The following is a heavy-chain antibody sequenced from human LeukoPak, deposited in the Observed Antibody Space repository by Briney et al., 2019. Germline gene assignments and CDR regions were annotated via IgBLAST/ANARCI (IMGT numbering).Heavy chain of an antibody. V-gene: IGHV3-30*04. Sequence: GGSLRLSCVASGFNFSNYAMHWVRQAPGKGLEWVAVISYDGSNKYYADSVKGRFTISRDNSKNTLYLQMNSLRAEDTAVYYCARAQGGLDYWGQGTLVTVSS. CDR3: ARAQGGLDY. D-gene: IGHD2-15*01. J-gene: IGHJ4*02. CDR2: ISYDGSNK. CDR1: GFNFSNYA.